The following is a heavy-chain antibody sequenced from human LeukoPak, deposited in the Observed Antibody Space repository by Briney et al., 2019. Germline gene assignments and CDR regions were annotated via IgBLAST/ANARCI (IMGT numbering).Heavy chain of an antibody. CDR2: ISAYNGNT. D-gene: IGHD2-2*01. V-gene: IGHV1-18*01. CDR3: ARWAIVVVPAAMLPYYYYGMDV. Sequence: ASVKVSCKASGYTFTSYGISWVRQAPGQGLEWIGWISAYNGNTNYAQKLQGRVTMTTDTSTSTAYMELRSLRSDDTAVYYCARWAIVVVPAAMLPYYYYGMDVWGQGTTVTVSS. J-gene: IGHJ6*02. CDR1: GYTFTSYG.